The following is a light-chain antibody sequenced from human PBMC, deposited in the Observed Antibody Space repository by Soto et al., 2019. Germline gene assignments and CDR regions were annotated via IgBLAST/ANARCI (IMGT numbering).Light chain of an antibody. V-gene: IGLV2-14*01. CDR3: SSYTSDNRDYV. J-gene: IGLJ1*01. CDR2: EVN. Sequence: QSALTQPASVSGSPGQSINISCTGTRSDVGAYTSVSWYQHHPGKAPKVMIYEVNKRPSGISNRFSGSKSVNTASLTISGLQPEDEAHYYCSSYTSDNRDYVFGTGTKVTVL. CDR1: RSDVGAYTS.